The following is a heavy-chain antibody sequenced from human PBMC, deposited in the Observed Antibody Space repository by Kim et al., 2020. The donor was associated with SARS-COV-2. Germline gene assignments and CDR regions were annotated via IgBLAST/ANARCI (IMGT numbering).Heavy chain of an antibody. CDR1: GFTFSSYA. CDR2: ISYDGSNK. D-gene: IGHD6-13*01. CDR3: ARAYDSRSWYSGEGSYY. J-gene: IGHJ6*01. V-gene: IGHV3-30*04. Sequence: GGSLRLSCAASGFTFSSYAMHWVRQAPGKGLEWVAVISYDGSNKYYADSVKGRFTIYRDNSKNTLYLQMNSLRAEDTAVYYCARAYDSRSWYSGEGSYY.